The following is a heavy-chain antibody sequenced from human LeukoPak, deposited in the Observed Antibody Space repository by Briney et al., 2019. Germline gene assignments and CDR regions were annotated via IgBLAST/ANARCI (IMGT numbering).Heavy chain of an antibody. D-gene: IGHD1-14*01. Sequence: PGGSLRLSCTGSGFTFGDYSWSWVRQAPGRGLEWVGFITTNAYGGTTKYVASVEGRFTISRDDSKSIAYLQMNSLKTEDTAVYYCIGEGTTDYWGQGSLVTVSS. CDR1: GFTFGDYS. J-gene: IGHJ4*02. V-gene: IGHV3-49*04. CDR3: IGEGTTDY. CDR2: ITTNAYGGTT.